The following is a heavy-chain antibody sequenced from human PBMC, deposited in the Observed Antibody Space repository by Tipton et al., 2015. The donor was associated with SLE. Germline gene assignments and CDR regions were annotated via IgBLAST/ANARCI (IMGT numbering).Heavy chain of an antibody. D-gene: IGHD6-13*01. CDR2: IYSGGST. CDR1: GFTVSSNY. V-gene: IGHV3-53*01. Sequence: GSLRLSCAASGFTVSSNYMSWVRQAPGKGLEWVSVIYSGGSTYYADSVKGRFTISRDNSKNTLYLQMNSLRAEDTAVYYCAREDIAAAGAFDIWGQGTMVTVSS. J-gene: IGHJ3*02. CDR3: AREDIAAAGAFDI.